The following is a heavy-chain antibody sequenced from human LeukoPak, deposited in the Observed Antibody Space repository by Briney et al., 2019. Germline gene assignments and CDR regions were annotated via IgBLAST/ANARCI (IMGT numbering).Heavy chain of an antibody. Sequence: GGSLRLSCAASGFNLRYYYMSWIRQAPGKGLEWVSYISSSGSTIYYADSVKGRFTISMDNAKNSLYLQMNSLRAEDTAVYYCARDLTTLYYYYYYYMDVWGKGTTVTVYS. J-gene: IGHJ6*03. D-gene: IGHD1-1*01. CDR1: GFNLRYYY. CDR2: ISSSGSTI. CDR3: ARDLTTLYYYYYYYMDV. V-gene: IGHV3-11*04.